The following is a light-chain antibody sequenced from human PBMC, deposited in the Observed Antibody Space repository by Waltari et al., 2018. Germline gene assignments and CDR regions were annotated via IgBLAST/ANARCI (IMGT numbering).Light chain of an antibody. J-gene: IGLJ2*01. CDR1: SNDVGIYKY. CDR2: EVS. CDR3: MSYTSGTTLV. V-gene: IGLV2-14*01. Sequence: QSALTQPASVSGSPGQSITISCTGTSNDVGIYKYVSWYQQPPGKVPKLIIYEVSNRPSGVSNRFSGSKSGNTASLTISGLQAEDEADYYCMSYTSGTTLVFGGGTK.